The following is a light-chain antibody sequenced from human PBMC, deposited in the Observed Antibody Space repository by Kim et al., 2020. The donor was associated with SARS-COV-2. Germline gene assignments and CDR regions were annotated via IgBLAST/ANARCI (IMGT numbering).Light chain of an antibody. Sequence: GQSITISCTGTSSDVGAYNYVSWYQQHPVKAPKLMIYDVSNRPSGVSNRFSGSKSGNTASLTISGLQAEDEADYYCSSYTSSSPVVFGGGTQLTVL. V-gene: IGLV2-14*03. J-gene: IGLJ2*01. CDR3: SSYTSSSPVV. CDR1: SSDVGAYNY. CDR2: DVS.